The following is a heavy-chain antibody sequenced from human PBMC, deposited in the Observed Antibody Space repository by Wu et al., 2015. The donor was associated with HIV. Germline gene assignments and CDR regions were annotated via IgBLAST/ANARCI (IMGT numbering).Heavy chain of an antibody. CDR2: INPLFGTT. CDR1: GDGFTSYA. Sequence: QVQLGQSGAEVKKPGSSVKVTCKASGDGFTSYAVSWVRQAPGQGLEWMGGINPLFGTTKHAQKFQDRVTFTTDESKTTAYMELRSLRSEDTAVYYCARNTGAVATSLYSLGVWGQGTTVAVSS. CDR3: ARNTGAVATSLYSLGV. V-gene: IGHV1-69*05. D-gene: IGHD5-12*01. J-gene: IGHJ6*02.